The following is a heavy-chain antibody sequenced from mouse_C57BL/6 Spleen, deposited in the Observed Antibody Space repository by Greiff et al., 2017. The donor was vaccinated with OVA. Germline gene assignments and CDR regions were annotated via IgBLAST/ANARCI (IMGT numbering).Heavy chain of an antibody. CDR2: IHPNSGST. J-gene: IGHJ2*01. Sequence: QVQLQQPGAELVKPGASVKLSCKASGYTFTSYWMHWVKQRPGQGLEWIGMIHPNSGSTNYNEKFKSKATLTVDKSSSTAYMQLSSLTSEDSAVYYCGSEDTMVTTVDYWGQGTTLTVSS. V-gene: IGHV1-64*01. D-gene: IGHD2-2*01. CDR1: GYTFTSYW. CDR3: GSEDTMVTTVDY.